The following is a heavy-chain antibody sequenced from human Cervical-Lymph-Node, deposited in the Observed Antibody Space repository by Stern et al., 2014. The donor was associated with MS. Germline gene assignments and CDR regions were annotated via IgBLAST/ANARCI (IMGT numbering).Heavy chain of an antibody. D-gene: IGHD3-22*01. J-gene: IGHJ3*02. Sequence: VQLEESGPGLVKASETLSLTCTVSGGSISTYYWSWIRQAPGKGLEWIGEISYSGDTNYNPSLKSRVTLSVDTSKNQFSLKLSSVTAADTAVYYCARRDYYDTSTYYDDAFDIWGQGTMVTVSS. CDR1: GGSISTYY. V-gene: IGHV4-59*01. CDR3: ARRDYYDTSTYYDDAFDI. CDR2: ISYSGDT.